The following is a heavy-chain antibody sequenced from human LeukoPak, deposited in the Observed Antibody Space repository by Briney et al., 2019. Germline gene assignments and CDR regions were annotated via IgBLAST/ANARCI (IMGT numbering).Heavy chain of an antibody. V-gene: IGHV4-34*01. CDR3: ARRRRYYDSSGYGY. Sequence: PSETLSLTCAVYGGSFSGYYWSWIRQPPGKGLEWIGEINHSGSTNYNPSLKSRVTISVDTSKDQFSLKLSSVTAADTAVYYCARRRRYYDSSGYGYWGQGTLVTVSS. D-gene: IGHD3-22*01. J-gene: IGHJ4*02. CDR1: GGSFSGYY. CDR2: INHSGST.